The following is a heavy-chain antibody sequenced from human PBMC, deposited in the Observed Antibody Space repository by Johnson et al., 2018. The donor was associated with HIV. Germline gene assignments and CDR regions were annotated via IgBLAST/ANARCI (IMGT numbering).Heavy chain of an antibody. Sequence: QVQLVVSGGGLVKPGGSLRLSCAASGFSFSDYYMSWIRQAPGKGLEWVSYISGSGTHIYYADSVKGRFTISRDNAKKSLFLQMNSLRAEDTAVYYCTTNFWSGFYPDAFDIWGQGTMVTVSS. D-gene: IGHD3-3*01. CDR3: TTNFWSGFYPDAFDI. J-gene: IGHJ3*02. CDR2: ISGSGTHI. CDR1: GFSFSDYY. V-gene: IGHV3-11*01.